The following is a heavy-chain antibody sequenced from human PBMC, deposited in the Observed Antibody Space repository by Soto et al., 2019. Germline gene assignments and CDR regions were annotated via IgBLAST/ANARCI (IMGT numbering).Heavy chain of an antibody. V-gene: IGHV6-1*01. D-gene: IGHD1-26*01. CDR3: ARGEQYSGRIFDY. J-gene: IGHJ4*01. Sequence: HTLSLTCATTGDSVSSNSAGWRWVRQTPSRGLEWLGRTYYRSKWYYEYAVSVRGRITINPDTSKNQYSLQLNSVTPEDTAVYFCARGEQYSGRIFDYWGQGTLVTVSS. CDR1: GDSVSSNSAG. CDR2: TYYRSKWYY.